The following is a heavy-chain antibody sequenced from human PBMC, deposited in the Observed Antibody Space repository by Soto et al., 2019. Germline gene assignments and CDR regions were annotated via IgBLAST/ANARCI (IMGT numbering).Heavy chain of an antibody. V-gene: IGHV3-30*19. Sequence: QVQLVESGGGVVQPGTSLRLSCVGSGFTFRSFVIHWVRQAPGKGLEWVALTSYDGSKTYYDDSVKGRFTISRDNSRNTVDLHMDSLRLEDTDLYYCARWGTTGGFDVWGQRTLVSVSS. J-gene: IGHJ4*02. CDR3: ARWGTTGGFDV. CDR2: TSYDGSKT. CDR1: GFTFRSFV. D-gene: IGHD3-16*01.